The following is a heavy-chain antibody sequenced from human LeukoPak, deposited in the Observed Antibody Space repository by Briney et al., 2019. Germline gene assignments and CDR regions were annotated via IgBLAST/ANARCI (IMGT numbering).Heavy chain of an antibody. CDR2: FDPEDGET. CDR1: GYTLTELS. J-gene: IGHJ6*02. V-gene: IGHV1-24*01. D-gene: IGHD6-6*01. Sequence: ASVKVSCKVSGYTLTELSMHWVRQAPGKGLEWMGGFDPEDGETIYAQKLQGRVTMTTDTSTSTAYMELRSLRSDDTAVYYCATSIAARLDVWGQGTTVTVSS. CDR3: ATSIAARLDV.